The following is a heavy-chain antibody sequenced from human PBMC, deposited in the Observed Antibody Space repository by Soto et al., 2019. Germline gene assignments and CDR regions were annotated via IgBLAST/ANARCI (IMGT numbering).Heavy chain of an antibody. J-gene: IGHJ4*02. Sequence: SETLSLTCAVYGGSFSGYYWSWIRQPPGKGLEWIGEINHSGSTNYNPSLKRRITISVDTSKNQFSLKLSSVTAADTAVYYCARGRGSSWYGKVDYWGQGTLVTVSS. D-gene: IGHD6-13*01. CDR3: ARGRGSSWYGKVDY. CDR1: GGSFSGYY. CDR2: INHSGST. V-gene: IGHV4-34*01.